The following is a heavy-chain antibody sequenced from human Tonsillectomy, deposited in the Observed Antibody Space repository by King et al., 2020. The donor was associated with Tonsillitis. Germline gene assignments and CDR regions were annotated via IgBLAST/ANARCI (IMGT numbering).Heavy chain of an antibody. CDR1: GFTFSNYI. V-gene: IGHV3-23*04. Sequence: VQLVQSGGGLVQPGGSLRLSCAASGFTFSNYIMSWVRQAPGKGLEWVSAISGTGGSTYYADSVKGRFTISRANSKNTLSLQMNSLRAEDTAVYYCAKGPVFGGYNPFDYWGQGTLVTVSS. D-gene: IGHD5-24*01. CDR3: AKGPVFGGYNPFDY. CDR2: ISGTGGST. J-gene: IGHJ4*02.